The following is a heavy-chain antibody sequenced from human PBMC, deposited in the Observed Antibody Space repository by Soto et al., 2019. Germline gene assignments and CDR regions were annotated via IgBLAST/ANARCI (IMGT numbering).Heavy chain of an antibody. J-gene: IGHJ6*02. V-gene: IGHV1-69*12. Sequence: QVQLVQSGAEVKKPGSSVKVSCKASGGTFRSYAISWVRQAPGQGLEWMGGSIPICRTADYAQKFQGRVTITADESTSTAYMELSSLRSEDTAVYYCASVETQRYYYVMDVWGQGTTVTVS. D-gene: IGHD2-15*01. CDR3: ASVETQRYYYVMDV. CDR1: GGTFRSYA. CDR2: SIPICRTA.